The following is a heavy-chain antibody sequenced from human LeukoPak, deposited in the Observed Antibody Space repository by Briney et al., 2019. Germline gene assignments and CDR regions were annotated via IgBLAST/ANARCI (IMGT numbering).Heavy chain of an antibody. V-gene: IGHV1-69*04. J-gene: IGHJ5*02. CDR1: GYTFTSYA. Sequence: SVKVSCKASGYTFTSYAISWVRQAPGQGLEWMGRIIPILGIANYAQKFQGRVTITADKSTSTAYMELSSLRSEDTAVYYCARGKGTNWFDPWGQGTLVTVSS. CDR3: ARGKGTNWFDP. CDR2: IIPILGIA.